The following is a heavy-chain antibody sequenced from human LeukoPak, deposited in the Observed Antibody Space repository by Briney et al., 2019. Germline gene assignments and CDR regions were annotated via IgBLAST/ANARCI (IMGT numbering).Heavy chain of an antibody. D-gene: IGHD4-17*01. CDR1: GYSISSGYY. Sequence: SETLSLTCSVSGYSISSGYYWGCIRQPPGKGLEWIGNIYHSGNTLYNPSLRSRVTLSVDTSKNQFSLKLSSVTAADTAVYYCARSTPLGYGAAPDYWGQGTLVTVSS. CDR2: IYHSGNT. V-gene: IGHV4-38-2*02. J-gene: IGHJ4*02. CDR3: ARSTPLGYGAAPDY.